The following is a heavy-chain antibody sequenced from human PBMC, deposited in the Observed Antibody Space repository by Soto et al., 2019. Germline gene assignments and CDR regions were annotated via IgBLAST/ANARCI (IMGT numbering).Heavy chain of an antibody. J-gene: IGHJ5*01. CDR2: ISSSSSTI. CDR3: TTDLNWSGT. CDR1: GFTFSSYS. D-gene: IGHD3-3*01. Sequence: PGGSLRLSCAASGFTFSSYSMNWVRQAPGKGLEWVSYISSSSSTIYYADSVKGRFTISRDNAKNSLYLHMNSLGVEDTGLYYCTTDLNWSGTWGQGTMVTVSS. V-gene: IGHV3-48*04.